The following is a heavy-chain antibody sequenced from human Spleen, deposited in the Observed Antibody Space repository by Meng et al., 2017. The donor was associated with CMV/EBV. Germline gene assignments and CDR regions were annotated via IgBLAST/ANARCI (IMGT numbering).Heavy chain of an antibody. D-gene: IGHD2/OR15-2a*01. CDR1: GYTFTGFH. CDR3: ARRVPNIQFDY. J-gene: IGHJ4*02. CDR2: ITPNSGAT. V-gene: IGHV1-2*02. Sequence: ACRASGYTFTGFHIHWVRQAPGQGLEWMGWITPNSGATNYAQKFQGRVTMTRDTSISTVYMELNRLTSDDTAVYYCARRVPNIQFDYWGQGTLVTVSS.